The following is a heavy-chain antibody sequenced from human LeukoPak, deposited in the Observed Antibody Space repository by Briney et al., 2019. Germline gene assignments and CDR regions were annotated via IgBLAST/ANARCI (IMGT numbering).Heavy chain of an antibody. J-gene: IGHJ4*02. V-gene: IGHV3-7*01. CDR3: ARDRHFRAFDY. CDR1: GFNFSNSW. D-gene: IGHD3-3*02. CDR2: VNPDGSAK. Sequence: GGSLRLSCAASGFNFSNSWVNWVRQAPGKGLEWVASVNPDGSAKGYVGSVKGRFTISRDNAKNSMFLQMNGLRAEDTAVYYCARDRHFRAFDYWGQGALVAVSS.